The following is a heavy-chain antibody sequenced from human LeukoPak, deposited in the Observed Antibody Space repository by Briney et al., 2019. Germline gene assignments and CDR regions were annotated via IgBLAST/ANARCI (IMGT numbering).Heavy chain of an antibody. V-gene: IGHV3-15*01. CDR1: GFTFSNAW. Sequence: GGSLRLSCAASGFTFSNAWMSWVRQAPGKGLEWVGQIKSKTDDGTTDYAAPVKGRFTISRDDPKNTLFLQMNSLKTEDTAVYYCTTLYGSGSYYWGQGTLVTVSS. CDR3: TTLYGSGSYY. D-gene: IGHD3-10*01. CDR2: IKSKTDDGTT. J-gene: IGHJ4*02.